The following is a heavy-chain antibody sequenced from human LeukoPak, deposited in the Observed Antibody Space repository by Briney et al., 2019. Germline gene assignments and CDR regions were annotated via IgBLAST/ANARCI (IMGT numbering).Heavy chain of an antibody. Sequence: GGSLRLSCAASGFTFSSYSMNWVRQAPGKGLEWVSSISSSSSYIYYADSVKGRFTISRDNAKNSLYLQMNSLRAEDTAVYYCARDPVYGDYEDYWGQGTLVTVSS. J-gene: IGHJ4*02. CDR3: ARDPVYGDYEDY. D-gene: IGHD4-17*01. CDR1: GFTFSSYS. CDR2: ISSSSSYI. V-gene: IGHV3-21*01.